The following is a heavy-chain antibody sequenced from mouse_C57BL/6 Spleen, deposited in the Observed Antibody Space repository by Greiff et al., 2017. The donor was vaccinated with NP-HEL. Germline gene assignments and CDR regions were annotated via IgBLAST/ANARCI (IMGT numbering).Heavy chain of an antibody. CDR1: GYTFTDYN. CDR2: INPNNGGT. Sequence: VQLQQSGPELVKPGASVKIPCKASGYTFTDYNMDWVKQSHGKSLEWIGDINPNNGGTIYNQKFKGKATLTVDKSSSTAYMELRSLTSEDTAVYYCARSNYYSNYDYYAMDYWGQGTSVTVSS. CDR3: ARSNYYSNYDYYAMDY. J-gene: IGHJ4*01. D-gene: IGHD2-5*01. V-gene: IGHV1-18*01.